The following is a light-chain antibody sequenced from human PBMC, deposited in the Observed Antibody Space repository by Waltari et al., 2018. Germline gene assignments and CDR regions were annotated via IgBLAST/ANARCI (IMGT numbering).Light chain of an antibody. Sequence: QSALTQPASVSGSPGQSITISCTAVNSNVDILHLVSWYQHHPGRNPRLLIYEISQRPSGISNRFSGSKSGNTASLTISGLQPEDEADYFCCSFAGYGIYVFGSVTQVSVL. CDR2: EIS. J-gene: IGLJ1*01. V-gene: IGLV2-23*02. CDR1: NSNVDILHL. CDR3: CSFAGYGIYV.